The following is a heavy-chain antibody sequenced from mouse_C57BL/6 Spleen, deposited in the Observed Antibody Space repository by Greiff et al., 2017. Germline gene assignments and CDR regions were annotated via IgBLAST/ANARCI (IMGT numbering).Heavy chain of an antibody. D-gene: IGHD1-1*01. CDR2: INYDGSST. CDR1: GFTFSDYY. Sequence: EVQVVESEGGLVQPGSSMKLSCTASGFTFSDYYMAWVRQVPEKGLEWVANINYDGSSTYYLDSLKSRFIISRDNAKNILYLQMSSLKSEDTATYYCARGRYYYWYFDVWGTGTTVTVSS. V-gene: IGHV5-16*01. CDR3: ARGRYYYWYFDV. J-gene: IGHJ1*03.